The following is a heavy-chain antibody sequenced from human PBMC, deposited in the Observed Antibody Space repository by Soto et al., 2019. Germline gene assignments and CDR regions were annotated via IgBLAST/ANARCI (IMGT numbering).Heavy chain of an antibody. J-gene: IGHJ4*02. V-gene: IGHV1-18*01. CDR3: ARDHSPYYDSSGYFDY. CDR2: ISCYNGNT. D-gene: IGHD3-22*01. CDR1: GYTFINYG. Sequence: QVQLVQSGTEVKKPGASVKVSCKASGYTFINYGLSWVRQAPGQGLEWMGWISCYNGNTNYAHNLQGRVTMTTDTSMSTAYMELRSLRSDDTAVYYCARDHSPYYDSSGYFDYWGQGTLVTVSS.